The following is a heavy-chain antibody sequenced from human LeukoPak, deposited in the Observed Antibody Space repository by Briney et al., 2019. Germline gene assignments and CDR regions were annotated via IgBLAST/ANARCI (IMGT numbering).Heavy chain of an antibody. V-gene: IGHV3-23*01. Sequence: PGGSLRLSCAVSGITLNNYGMSWVRQAPGKGREWVAGISDSGGSTKYADSVKGRFTIARDNRKNTLYLQMNSLRAEDTAVYFCAKRGVVIRVILVGFHKEAYYFESWGQGALVTVSS. J-gene: IGHJ4*02. CDR3: AKRGVVIRVILVGFHKEAYYFES. CDR1: GITLNNYG. CDR2: ISDSGGST. D-gene: IGHD3/OR15-3a*01.